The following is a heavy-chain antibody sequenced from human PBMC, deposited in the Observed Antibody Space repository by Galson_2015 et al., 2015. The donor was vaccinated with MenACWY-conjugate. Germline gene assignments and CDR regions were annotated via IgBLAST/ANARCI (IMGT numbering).Heavy chain of an antibody. J-gene: IGHJ4*02. CDR1: GFSFSNHA. V-gene: IGHV3-21*01. Sequence: SLRLSCAASGFSFSNHAMNWVRQAPGRGLEWVSSFGTRSSSIFYADSVKGRFTVSRDNAKNSLYLQLNSLRVEDTAVYYCARETGEAFDYWGQGTLVTVSS. D-gene: IGHD7-27*01. CDR2: FGTRSSSI. CDR3: ARETGEAFDY.